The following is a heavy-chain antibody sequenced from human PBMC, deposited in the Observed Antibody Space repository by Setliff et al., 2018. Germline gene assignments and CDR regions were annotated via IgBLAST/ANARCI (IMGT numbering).Heavy chain of an antibody. CDR3: ARVVGADGIGIDY. CDR2: IYPGDSDT. V-gene: IGHV5-51*01. J-gene: IGHJ4*02. CDR1: GYTFSDYW. D-gene: IGHD2-15*01. Sequence: GESLKISCRGSGYTFSDYWIGWVRQMPGKGLEWMGIIYPGDSDTRYSPSFQGQVTFSADKSISTAYLQWSSLKASGTATYYCARVVGADGIGIDYWGQGTAVTVSS.